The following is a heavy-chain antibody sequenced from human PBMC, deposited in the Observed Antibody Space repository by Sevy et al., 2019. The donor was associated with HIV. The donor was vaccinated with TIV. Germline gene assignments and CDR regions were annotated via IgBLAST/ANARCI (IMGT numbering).Heavy chain of an antibody. CDR1: GFIYGDYA. J-gene: IGHJ3*02. V-gene: IGHV3-21*01. CDR3: ARYEEDTTLVNAFDI. Sequence: GGSLRLSCIASGFIYGDYAMNWVRQAPGKGLEWVSSISNSGTYIYYADSVKGRFTISRDNAKNSLYLQMNSLRAEDTAVYYCARYEEDTTLVNAFDIWGQGTMVTVSS. CDR2: ISNSGTYI. D-gene: IGHD5-18*01.